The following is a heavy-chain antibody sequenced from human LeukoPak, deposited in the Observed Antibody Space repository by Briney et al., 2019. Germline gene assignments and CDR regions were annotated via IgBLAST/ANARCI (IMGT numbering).Heavy chain of an antibody. V-gene: IGHV4-30-2*01. D-gene: IGHD3-10*01. J-gene: IGHJ5*02. CDR2: IYHTGST. CDR1: GASISSGTYS. CDR3: ARGDGSGSGRWFDP. Sequence: PQTLSLTCTVSGASISSGTYSWSWIRQPPGEGLEWIGYIYHTGSTYYNPSLKGRVTISVDRSKNQFSLNLNFVTAADTALYYCARGDGSGSGRWFDPWGQGTLITVSS.